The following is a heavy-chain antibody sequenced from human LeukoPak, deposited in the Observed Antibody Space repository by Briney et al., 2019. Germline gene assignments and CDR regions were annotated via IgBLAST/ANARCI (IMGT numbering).Heavy chain of an antibody. CDR2: ISASGDST. CDR3: AKDSGWPFDY. Sequence: GGSLRLSCAASGFTFGGYGMSWVRQAPGKGLEWVSSISASGDSTYHADSVKGRFTISRDSSKNTLYLQMDSLRAEDTAVYYCAKDSGWPFDYWGQGTLVTVSS. V-gene: IGHV3-23*01. CDR1: GFTFGGYG. D-gene: IGHD6-19*01. J-gene: IGHJ4*02.